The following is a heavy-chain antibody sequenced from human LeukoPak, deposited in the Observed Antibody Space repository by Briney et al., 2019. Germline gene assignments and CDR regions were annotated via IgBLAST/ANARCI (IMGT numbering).Heavy chain of an antibody. CDR1: GFTFSSYW. CDR2: IYPGGSDT. CDR3: ARSAAARRGLYFDY. J-gene: IGHJ4*02. V-gene: IGHV5-51*01. Sequence: GESLKISCKGSGFTFSSYWIGWVRQMPGKGLEWMGIIYPGGSDTRYSPSFQGQVTISADNSITTTYLQWSSLEASDTAMYYCARSAAARRGLYFDYWGQGTLVTISS. D-gene: IGHD6-6*01.